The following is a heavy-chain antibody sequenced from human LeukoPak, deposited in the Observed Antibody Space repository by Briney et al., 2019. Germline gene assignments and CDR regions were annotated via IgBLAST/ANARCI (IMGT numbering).Heavy chain of an antibody. D-gene: IGHD1-1*01. Sequence: GGSLRLSCAASRFTVSSNYMSWVRQAPGKGLEWVSVIYSGGSTYYADSVKGRFTISRDNSKNTLYLQMNSLRAEDTAVYYCERGPELEPYYYGMDVWGQGTTVNDSS. J-gene: IGHJ6*02. V-gene: IGHV3-66*01. CDR1: RFTVSSNY. CDR3: ERGPELEPYYYGMDV. CDR2: IYSGGST.